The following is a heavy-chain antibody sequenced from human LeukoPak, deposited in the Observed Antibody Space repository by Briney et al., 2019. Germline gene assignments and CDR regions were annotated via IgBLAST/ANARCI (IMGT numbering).Heavy chain of an antibody. J-gene: IGHJ5*02. CDR2: IYYSGST. V-gene: IGHV4-59*01. CDR3: ARSSPLGWFDP. Sequence: PSETLSLTCTGSGGSISSYYWSWIRQPPGKGLEWIGYIYYSGSTNYNPSLKSRVTISVDTSKNQFSLKLSSVTAADTAVYYCARSSPLGWFDPWGQGTLVTVSS. D-gene: IGHD3-10*01. CDR1: GGSISSYY.